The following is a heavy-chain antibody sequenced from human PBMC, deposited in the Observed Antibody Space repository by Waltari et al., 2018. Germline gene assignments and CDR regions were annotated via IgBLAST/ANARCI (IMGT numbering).Heavy chain of an antibody. D-gene: IGHD1-26*01. CDR1: GDSLNRSKYS. CDR3: ARLTVVGATRWFDP. V-gene: IGHV4-39*01. Sequence: QLHLQESGPGLVKPSETLSLTCSVSGDSLNRSKYSWGWIRQPPGKGLESIGSIYYSGSTYHNPSLKSRVTMSVDTSKNEFYLKLTSVTAADTATYYCARLTVVGATRWFDPWGQGTQVTVSS. J-gene: IGHJ5*02. CDR2: IYYSGST.